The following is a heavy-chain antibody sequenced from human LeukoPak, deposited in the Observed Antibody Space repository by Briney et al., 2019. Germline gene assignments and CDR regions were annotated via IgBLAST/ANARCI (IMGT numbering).Heavy chain of an antibody. CDR3: AELGITMIGGV. Sequence: GGSLRLSCTVSGFTFRTFSMNWIRQAPGKGLEWVSSISNIGNHVYFADSVKGRFTISRDNAKNSLYLQMNSLRAEDTAVYYCAELGITMIGGVWGKGTTVTISS. J-gene: IGHJ6*04. V-gene: IGHV3-21*01. CDR1: GFTFRTFS. D-gene: IGHD3-10*02. CDR2: ISNIGNHV.